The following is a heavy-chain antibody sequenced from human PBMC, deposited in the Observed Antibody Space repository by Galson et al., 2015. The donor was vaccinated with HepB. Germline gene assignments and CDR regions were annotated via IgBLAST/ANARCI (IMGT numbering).Heavy chain of an antibody. CDR2: INHSGST. D-gene: IGHD4-17*01. V-gene: IGHV4-34*01. CDR1: GGSFSGYY. CDR3: ATGSTVTTSFDY. J-gene: IGHJ4*02. Sequence: LSLTCAVYGGSFSGYYWSWIRQPPGKGLEWIGEINHSGSTNYNPPLKSRVTISVDTSKNQFSLKLSSVTAADTAVYYCATGSTVTTSFDYWGQGTLVTVSS.